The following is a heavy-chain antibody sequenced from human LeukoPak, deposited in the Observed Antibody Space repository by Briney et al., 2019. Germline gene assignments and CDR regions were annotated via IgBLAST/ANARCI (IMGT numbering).Heavy chain of an antibody. V-gene: IGHV1-18*01. Sequence: ASVKVSCEASGYTFTNYGISWVRQAPGQGLEWMGWISVYNGNTNYAQKLQGRVTMTTDTSTSTAYMELRSLRSDDTAVYYCARRYCSSISCYAVARFDPWGQGTLVTVSS. CDR2: ISVYNGNT. J-gene: IGHJ5*02. D-gene: IGHD2-2*01. CDR1: GYTFTNYG. CDR3: ARRYCSSISCYAVARFDP.